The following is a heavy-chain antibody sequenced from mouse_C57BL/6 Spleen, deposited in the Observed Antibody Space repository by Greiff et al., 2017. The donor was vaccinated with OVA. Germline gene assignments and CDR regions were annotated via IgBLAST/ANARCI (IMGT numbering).Heavy chain of an antibody. Sequence: VQLQQPGAELVKPGASVKMSCKAYGYTFTSYWITWVKQRPGQGLEWIGDIYPGSGSTNYNEKFKSKATLTVDTSSSTAYMQLSSLTSEDSAVYYCHYYGSSYGYAMDYWGQGTSVTVSS. CDR2: IYPGSGST. CDR1: GYTFTSYW. CDR3: HYYGSSYGYAMDY. J-gene: IGHJ4*01. V-gene: IGHV1-55*01. D-gene: IGHD1-1*01.